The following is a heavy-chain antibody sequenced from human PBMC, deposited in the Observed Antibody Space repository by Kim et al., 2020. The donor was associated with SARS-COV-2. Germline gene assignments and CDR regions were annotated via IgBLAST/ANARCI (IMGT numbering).Heavy chain of an antibody. CDR3: ARYTTTAAADNYYYYGMAV. Sequence: GGSLRLSCAASGFTFSDYFMSWIRQAPGKGLEWVSYISSSSTYTNYADSVKGRFTISRDNDKNSLYLQMNILRAEDTAGYYCARYTTTAAADNYYYYGMAVWGQGTTVPVPS. CDR2: ISSSSTYT. D-gene: IGHD6-13*01. CDR1: GFTFSDYF. V-gene: IGHV3-11*06. J-gene: IGHJ6*02.